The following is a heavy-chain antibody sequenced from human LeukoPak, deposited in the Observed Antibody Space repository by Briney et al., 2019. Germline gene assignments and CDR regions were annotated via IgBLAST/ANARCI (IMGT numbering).Heavy chain of an antibody. CDR3: ARVVLGRRWLQTSYYYGMDV. CDR1: GGTFSSYA. D-gene: IGHD5-24*01. CDR2: IIPIFGTA. V-gene: IGHV1-69*13. Sequence: ASVKVSCKASGGTFSSYAISWVRQAPGQGLEWMGGIIPIFGTATYAQKFQGRVTITADESTSTAYLELSSLTSEDTAVYYCARVVLGRRWLQTSYYYGMDVWGQGTTVTVSS. J-gene: IGHJ6*02.